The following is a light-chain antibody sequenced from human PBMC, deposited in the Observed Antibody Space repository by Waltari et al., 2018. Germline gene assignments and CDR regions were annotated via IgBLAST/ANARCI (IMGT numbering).Light chain of an antibody. J-gene: IGLJ3*02. Sequence: QSVLTQPPSASGTPGQRVTISCSGGSSNIGSNTVNWYQQLPVTAPKLLIYSNNQRRSGVPDRFSGSKSGTSASLAISGLRSEDEADYYCAAWDDSLNGPVFGGGTKLTIL. CDR1: SSNIGSNT. CDR2: SNN. V-gene: IGLV1-44*01. CDR3: AAWDDSLNGPV.